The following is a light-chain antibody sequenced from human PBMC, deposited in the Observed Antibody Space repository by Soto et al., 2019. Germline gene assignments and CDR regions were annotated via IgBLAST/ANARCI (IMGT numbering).Light chain of an antibody. V-gene: IGLV2-14*01. CDR2: AVS. Sequence: QSVLTQPASLSGSPGQSITISCSGTSSDIGSYDHVAWYQQFPGKSPKLMIYAVSDRPSGVSDRFSGSKSGITASLTISGLQTEDEADYYCISYTNRQSYVFGTGTKVTVL. J-gene: IGLJ1*01. CDR3: ISYTNRQSYV. CDR1: SSDIGSYDH.